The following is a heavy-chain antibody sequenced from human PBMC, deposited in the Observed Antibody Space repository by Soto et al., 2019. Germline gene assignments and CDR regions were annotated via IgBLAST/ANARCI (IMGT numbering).Heavy chain of an antibody. CDR3: ARSQGGSSSLDIYYYYYYGMDV. CDR2: IIPIFGTA. J-gene: IGHJ6*02. CDR1: GGTFSSYA. D-gene: IGHD2-15*01. Sequence: QVQLVQSGAEVKKPGSSVKVSCKAPGGTFSSYAISWVRQAPGQGLEWMGGIIPIFGTANYAQKFQGRVTITADESTSTGYVELSSLRSEDTAVYYCARSQGGSSSLDIYYYYYYGMDVWGQGTTVTVYS. V-gene: IGHV1-69*01.